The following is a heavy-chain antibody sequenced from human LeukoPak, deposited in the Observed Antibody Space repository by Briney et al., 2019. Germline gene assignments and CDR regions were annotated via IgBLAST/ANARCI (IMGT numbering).Heavy chain of an antibody. CDR3: TTDPRPIYDFWSGYYRDFDY. CDR2: IKSKTDGGTT. Sequence: PGGSLRLSYAASGFTFSNAWMSWVRQAPGKGMEWVGRIKSKTDGGTTDYAAPVKGRFTISRDDSKNTLYLQMNSLKTEDTAVYYCTTDPRPIYDFWSGYYRDFDYWGQGTLVTVSS. J-gene: IGHJ4*02. V-gene: IGHV3-15*01. CDR1: GFTFSNAW. D-gene: IGHD3-3*01.